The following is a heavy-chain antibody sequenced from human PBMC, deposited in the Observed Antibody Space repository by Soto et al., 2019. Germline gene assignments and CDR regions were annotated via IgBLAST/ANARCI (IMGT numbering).Heavy chain of an antibody. J-gene: IGHJ3*01. Sequence: QVQLVESGGGVVQPGRSLRLSCAAAGFSFSNYAMHWVRQAPGKGLEWVAVISYDGSNKYYTDSVKGRFTISRDNSKNTLYLQMNSLRTEDTAVYYCATGRGYRQDVDAFDLWGQGTMVTVSS. CDR3: ATGRGYRQDVDAFDL. D-gene: IGHD3-16*02. V-gene: IGHV3-30-3*01. CDR1: GFSFSNYA. CDR2: ISYDGSNK.